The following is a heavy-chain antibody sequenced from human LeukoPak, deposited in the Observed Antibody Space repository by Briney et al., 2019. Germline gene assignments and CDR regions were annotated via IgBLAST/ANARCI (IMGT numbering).Heavy chain of an antibody. Sequence: ASVKVSCKASGYTFTSYYMHWVRQAPGQGLEWMGIINPSGGSTSYAQKFQGRVTMTRDTSISTAYMELSRLRSDDTAVYYCARGEGDTAIGDHWGQGTLVTVSS. CDR1: GYTFTSYY. CDR3: ARGEGDTAIGDH. J-gene: IGHJ4*02. V-gene: IGHV1-46*01. D-gene: IGHD5-18*01. CDR2: INPSGGST.